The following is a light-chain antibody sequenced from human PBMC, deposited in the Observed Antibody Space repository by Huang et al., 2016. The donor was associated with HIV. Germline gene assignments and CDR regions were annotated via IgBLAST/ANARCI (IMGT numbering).Light chain of an antibody. Sequence: EIVLTQSPGTLSVSPGERATLTCRPSQSVNSRFLAWYQQRPGQPPRLLLYGASYRATGVPDRFSGGGSGTNFRLTISRLEPEDFAVYFCQQYASSPRTFGQGTRLDIK. CDR1: QSVNSRF. CDR2: GAS. CDR3: QQYASSPRT. V-gene: IGKV3-20*01. J-gene: IGKJ2*01.